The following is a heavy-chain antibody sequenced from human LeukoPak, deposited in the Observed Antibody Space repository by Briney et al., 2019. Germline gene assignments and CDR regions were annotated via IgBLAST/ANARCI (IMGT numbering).Heavy chain of an antibody. D-gene: IGHD6-13*01. J-gene: IGHJ4*02. V-gene: IGHV4-61*01. Sequence: SETLSLTCTVSGGSISSSSYYWSWIRQPPGKGLEWIGYIYYSGSTNYNPSLKSRVTISVDTSKNQFSLKLSSVTAADTAVYYCAAHMELVPFIDYWGQGTLVTVSS. CDR1: GGSISSSSYY. CDR2: IYYSGST. CDR3: AAHMELVPFIDY.